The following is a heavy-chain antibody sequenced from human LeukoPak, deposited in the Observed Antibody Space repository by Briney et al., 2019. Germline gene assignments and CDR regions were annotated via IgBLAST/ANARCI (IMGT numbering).Heavy chain of an antibody. D-gene: IGHD5-24*01. V-gene: IGHV3-21*01. Sequence: GGPLRLSCAASGFTFSSYSMNWVRQAPGKGLEWVSSISSSSSYIYYADSVKGRFTISRDNAKNSLYLQMNSLRAEDTAVYYCAREGVQMGYFDYWGQGTLVTVSS. J-gene: IGHJ4*02. CDR1: GFTFSSYS. CDR3: AREGVQMGYFDY. CDR2: ISSSSSYI.